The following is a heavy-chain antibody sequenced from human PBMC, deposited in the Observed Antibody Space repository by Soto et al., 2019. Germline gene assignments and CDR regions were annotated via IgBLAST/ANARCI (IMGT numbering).Heavy chain of an antibody. CDR1: GFTFSNYW. V-gene: IGHV3-7*01. Sequence: GGSLRLSCPASGFTFSNYWMCWVRQAPGKGLEWVANIKQDGNEKYYVDSVRGRFTISRDNAKNSLYLQMNSLRAEDTAIYYCARVGVVATRAEYYYYMDVWGKGTTVTVSS. CDR3: ARVGVVATRAEYYYYMDV. CDR2: IKQDGNEK. J-gene: IGHJ6*03. D-gene: IGHD2-15*01.